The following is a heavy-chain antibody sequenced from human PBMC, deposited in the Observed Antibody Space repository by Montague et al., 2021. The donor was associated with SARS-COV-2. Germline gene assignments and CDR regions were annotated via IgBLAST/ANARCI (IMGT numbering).Heavy chain of an antibody. CDR3: ARGRQHFNMIVVVMTGVEYYFDY. J-gene: IGHJ4*02. D-gene: IGHD3-22*01. CDR1: GGSITDYY. Sequence: SETLSLTCAVYGGSITDYYWSWIRQPPGKGLEWIGEINHRGTTNYNPSLKSRVSISVDTSKNQFSLYLGSVTAADTAVYYCARGRQHFNMIVVVMTGVEYYFDYWGQGTLVTVSS. V-gene: IGHV4-34*01. CDR2: INHRGTT.